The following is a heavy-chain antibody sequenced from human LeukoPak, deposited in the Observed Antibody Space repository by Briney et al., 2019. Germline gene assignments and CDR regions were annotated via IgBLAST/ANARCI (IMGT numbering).Heavy chain of an antibody. V-gene: IGHV3-11*01. CDR2: ISSSGSTI. D-gene: IGHD2-2*01. CDR3: ARDAVDVVVPAATNYYYMDV. J-gene: IGHJ6*03. Sequence: PGESLRLSCAASGFTFSDYYMSWIRQAPGKGLEWVSYISSSGSTIYYADSVKGRFTISRDNAKNSLYLQMNSLRAEDTAVYYCARDAVDVVVPAATNYYYMDVWGKGTTVTVSS. CDR1: GFTFSDYY.